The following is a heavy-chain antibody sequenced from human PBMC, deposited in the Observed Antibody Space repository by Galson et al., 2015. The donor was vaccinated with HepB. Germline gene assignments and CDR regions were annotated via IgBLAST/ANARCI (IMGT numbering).Heavy chain of an antibody. CDR3: ARVILTRYSTYYYMDV. Sequence: SVKVSCKASGYTFTSYGISWVRQAPGQGLEWMGWISAYNGNTNYAQKLQGRVTMTTDTSTSTAYMELRSLRSDDTAVYYCARVILTRYSTYYYMDVWGEGTTVIVSS. D-gene: IGHD2-8*01. CDR1: GYTFTSYG. V-gene: IGHV1-18*04. J-gene: IGHJ6*03. CDR2: ISAYNGNT.